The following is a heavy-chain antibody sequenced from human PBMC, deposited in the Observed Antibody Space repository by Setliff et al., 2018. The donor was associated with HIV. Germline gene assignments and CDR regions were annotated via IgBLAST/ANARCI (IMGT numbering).Heavy chain of an antibody. CDR2: ISNSSPGNT. V-gene: IGHV3-23*01. CDR3: AKDRGRIAAAGYFDS. J-gene: IGHJ4*02. CDR1: GFTFSSYP. D-gene: IGHD6-13*01. Sequence: GGSLRLSCAASGFTFSSYPMTWVRQAPGKGLEWVSAISNSSPGNTYYADSVRGRFTISRDNPKNSLYLQMESLRPEDTALYYCAKDRGRIAAAGYFDSWGQGTQVTVSS.